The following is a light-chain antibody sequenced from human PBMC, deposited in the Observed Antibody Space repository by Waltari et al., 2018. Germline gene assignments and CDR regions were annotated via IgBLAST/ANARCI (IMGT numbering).Light chain of an antibody. CDR1: SSNIGSNS. V-gene: IGLV1-44*01. J-gene: IGLJ2*01. Sequence: QSVLTQPPSASGTPGQRVTIPCSGSSSNIGSNSINWYQQLPGTAPKLLIYSNKQRPSGVPDRFSGSKSGTSASLAISGLQSEDEADYHCAAWDDSLNGVIFGGGTKLTVL. CDR3: AAWDDSLNGVI. CDR2: SNK.